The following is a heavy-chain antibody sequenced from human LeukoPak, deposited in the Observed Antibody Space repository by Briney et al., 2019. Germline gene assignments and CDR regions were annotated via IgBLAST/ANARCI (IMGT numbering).Heavy chain of an antibody. CDR2: IYYSGST. V-gene: IGHV4-59*01. CDR1: GGSISSYY. CDR3: ATTRYCGSSSCWGFDY. J-gene: IGHJ4*02. D-gene: IGHD2-15*01. Sequence: SETLSLTCTVSGGSISSYYWSWIRQPPGKGLEWIGYIYYSGSTNYNPSLKSRVTISVDTSKNQFSLKLSSVTAADTAVYYCATTRYCGSSSCWGFDYWGQGILVTVSS.